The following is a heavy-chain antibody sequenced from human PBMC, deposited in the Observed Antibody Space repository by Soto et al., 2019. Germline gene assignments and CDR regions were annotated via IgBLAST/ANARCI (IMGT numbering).Heavy chain of an antibody. D-gene: IGHD3-3*01. CDR3: ARRLGVAPVAFDI. Sequence: RGESLKISCKGSGYSFTSYWIGWVRQMPGKGLEWMGIIHPGDSDTRYSPSFQGQVTISADKSISTAYLQWSSLKASDTAMYYCARRLGVAPVAFDIWGQGTMVTVSS. CDR2: IHPGDSDT. V-gene: IGHV5-51*01. CDR1: GYSFTSYW. J-gene: IGHJ3*02.